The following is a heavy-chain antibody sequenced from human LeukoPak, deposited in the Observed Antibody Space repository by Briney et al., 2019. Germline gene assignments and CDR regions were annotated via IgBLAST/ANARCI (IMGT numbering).Heavy chain of an antibody. J-gene: IGHJ4*02. CDR3: ATGLRYFDWLLERGY. CDR2: IYSGGST. Sequence: GGSLRLSCAASGFTVSSNYMSWVRQAPGKGLEWVSVIYSGGSTYYADSVKGRFTISRDNAKNSLYLQMNSLRAEDTAVYYCATGLRYFDWLLERGYWGQGTLVTVSS. D-gene: IGHD3-9*01. CDR1: GFTVSSNY. V-gene: IGHV3-53*01.